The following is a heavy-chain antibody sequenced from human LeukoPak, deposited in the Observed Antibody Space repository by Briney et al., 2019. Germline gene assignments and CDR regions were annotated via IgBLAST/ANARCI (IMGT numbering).Heavy chain of an antibody. CDR2: ISGSGGNT. V-gene: IGHV3-23*01. CDR1: GFTFSSYG. CDR3: SRGLGWIHS. D-gene: IGHD5-18*01. J-gene: IGHJ5*02. Sequence: PGGSLRLSCAASGFTFSSYGMSWVRQAPGKGLEWVSAISGSGGNTYYADSVKGRFTISRDNSKNTLYLQMNSLRAGDTAVYYCSRGLGWIHSWGQGTLVTVSS.